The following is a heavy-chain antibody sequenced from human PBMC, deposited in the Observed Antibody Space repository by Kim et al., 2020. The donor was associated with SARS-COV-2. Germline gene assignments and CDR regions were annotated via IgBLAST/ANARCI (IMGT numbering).Heavy chain of an antibody. V-gene: IGHV1-18*01. CDR3: ARDISMVSTIRFDN. J-gene: IGHJ4*02. CDR2: ISDYNGNT. CDR1: GFNINDYG. Sequence: ASVKVSCRSSGFNINDYGISWVRQAPGQGLEWMGWISDYNGNTKYAQKVQDRCTLTKDTSTNTVYMELRSLRSDDTAIYYCARDISMVSTIRFDNWGQGTQVTVSS. D-gene: IGHD5-12*01.